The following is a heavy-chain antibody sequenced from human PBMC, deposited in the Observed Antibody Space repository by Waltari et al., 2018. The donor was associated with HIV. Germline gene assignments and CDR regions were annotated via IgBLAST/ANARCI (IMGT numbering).Heavy chain of an antibody. D-gene: IGHD6-6*01. CDR3: ARDRTIAARRVENWFDP. V-gene: IGHV4-34*01. J-gene: IGHJ5*02. Sequence: QVQLQQWGAGLLKPSETLSLTCAVYGGSFSGYYGSWIRQPPGKGLEWIGEINHSGSTNYNPSLKSRVTISVDTSKNQFSLKLSSVTAADTAVYYCARDRTIAARRVENWFDPWGQGTLVTVSS. CDR1: GGSFSGYY. CDR2: INHSGST.